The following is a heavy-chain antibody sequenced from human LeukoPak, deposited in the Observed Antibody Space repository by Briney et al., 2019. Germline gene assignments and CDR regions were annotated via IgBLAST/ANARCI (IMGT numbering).Heavy chain of an antibody. J-gene: IGHJ4*02. CDR3: ARELREAPTPGAY. Sequence: SETLSLTCALSTVSGSSGNFLSWVRQPPGEGLEWIGEVHKSGRTNYNPSLKTRVTISIDASKNQLSLELTSVAAADTAVYYCARELREAPTPGAYWGQGTRVTVSS. CDR2: VHKSGRT. D-gene: IGHD3-16*01. CDR1: TVSGSSGNF. V-gene: IGHV4-4*02.